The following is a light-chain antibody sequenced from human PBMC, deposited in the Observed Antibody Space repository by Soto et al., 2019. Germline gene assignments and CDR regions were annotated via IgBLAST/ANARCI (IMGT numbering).Light chain of an antibody. Sequence: QSVLTQPPSVSAAPGQEVTISCSGSSSNTGNNFVSWYQHLPGTAPKLLIYDNDKRPSGIPDRFSGTKSGTSATLGITGLQTGDEAHYYCATWDSSLIAEVFGGGTKLTVL. CDR2: DND. J-gene: IGLJ2*01. V-gene: IGLV1-51*01. CDR1: SSNTGNNF. CDR3: ATWDSSLIAEV.